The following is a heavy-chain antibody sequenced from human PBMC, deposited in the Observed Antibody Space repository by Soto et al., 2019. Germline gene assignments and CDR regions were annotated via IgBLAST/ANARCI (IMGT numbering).Heavy chain of an antibody. D-gene: IGHD3-22*01. CDR1: GGSISSGDYY. CDR2: IYYSGST. J-gene: IGHJ4*02. CDR3: ARVNYYDSSVYFDY. Sequence: ASETLSLTCTVSGGSISSGDYYWSWIRQPPGKGLEWIGYIYYSGSTYYNPSLKSRVTISVDTSKNQFSLKLSSVTAADTAVYYCARVNYYDSSVYFDYWGQGTLVTVSS. V-gene: IGHV4-30-4*01.